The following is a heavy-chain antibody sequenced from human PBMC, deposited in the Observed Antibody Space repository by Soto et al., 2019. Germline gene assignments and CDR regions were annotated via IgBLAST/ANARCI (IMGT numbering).Heavy chain of an antibody. V-gene: IGHV3-23*01. Sequence: EVRLLESGGGFVQPGGSLRLSCAASGFTFSSFAMNWVRQAPRKGLEWVSSISSDGVTNYADSVKGRFTISRDNSENTLYLQMNSLRAEDTAVYYCAKLAIGDSYYYGMDVWGQGTTVTVSS. D-gene: IGHD2-21*02. CDR2: ISSDGVT. CDR3: AKLAIGDSYYYGMDV. J-gene: IGHJ6*02. CDR1: GFTFSSFA.